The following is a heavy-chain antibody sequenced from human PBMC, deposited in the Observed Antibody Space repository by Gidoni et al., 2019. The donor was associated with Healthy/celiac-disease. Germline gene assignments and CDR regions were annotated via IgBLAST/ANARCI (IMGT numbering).Heavy chain of an antibody. J-gene: IGHJ5*02. CDR2: IIPIFGIA. D-gene: IGHD2-15*01. V-gene: IGHV1-69*09. CDR1: GCTFSSSA. Sequence: QVQLVQSGAEVKKPGSSVMVSFKASGCTFSSSAISWVRQPPGQGLEWWGRIIPIFGIANDAQKFQGRVTITADKYTGTAYMERSSLRSEDTAVYYCAGRDCSGGSCYSRGTWFDPWGQGTLVTVSS. CDR3: AGRDCSGGSCYSRGTWFDP.